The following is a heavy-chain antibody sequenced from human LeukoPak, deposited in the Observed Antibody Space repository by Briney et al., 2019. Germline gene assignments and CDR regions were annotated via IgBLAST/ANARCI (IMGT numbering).Heavy chain of an antibody. CDR1: GFTFGNYG. D-gene: IGHD3-10*01. CDR3: VKDGYASGSYPNYFGS. J-gene: IGHJ4*02. Sequence: PGGSLRLSCAASGFTFGNYGMHWVRQAPGKGLEWVAFIRYDGSKKYYADSLKGRFTISRDNSKNTQHLQMNSLRAEDTAVYYCVKDGYASGSYPNYFGSWGQGTLVTVSS. CDR2: IRYDGSKK. V-gene: IGHV3-30*02.